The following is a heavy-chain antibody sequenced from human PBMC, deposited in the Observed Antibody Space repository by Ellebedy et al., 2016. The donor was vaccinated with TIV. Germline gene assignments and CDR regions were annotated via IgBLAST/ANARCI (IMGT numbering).Heavy chain of an antibody. CDR3: AQHALPGAFDI. V-gene: IGHV2-5*01. Sequence: SGPTLVKPTQTLTLTCTFSGFSLSTSAVVVGWVRQPPGKALEWLALINWNDDKRYSPSLKSRLTITKDTSKNQVVLTMTNMDPVDTATYYCAQHALPGAFDIWGQGTMVTVSS. J-gene: IGHJ3*02. CDR1: GFSLSTSAVV. CDR2: INWNDDK.